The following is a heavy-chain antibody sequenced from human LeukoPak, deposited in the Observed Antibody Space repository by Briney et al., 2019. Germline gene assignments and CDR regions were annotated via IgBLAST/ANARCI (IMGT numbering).Heavy chain of an antibody. D-gene: IGHD5-12*01. CDR1: GYTFNVYY. Sequence: ASVKVSCKASGYTFNVYYIHWVRQAPGQGLEWMAWINPNSGGTDYADRFQGGVTVTRDTSISTGYMELTRLRSDDTAVYYCTRGARGGGYEAFDFWGQGTLVTVSS. V-gene: IGHV1-2*02. CDR3: TRGARGGGYEAFDF. J-gene: IGHJ4*02. CDR2: INPNSGGT.